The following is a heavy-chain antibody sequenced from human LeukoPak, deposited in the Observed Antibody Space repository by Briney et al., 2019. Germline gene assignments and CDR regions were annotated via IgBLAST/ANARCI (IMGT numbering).Heavy chain of an antibody. CDR3: ARHSSGWYMSLDY. V-gene: IGHV4-59*01. D-gene: IGHD6-19*01. CDR2: IYYSGST. Sequence: PSETLSLTGTVSGGSISSYYWTWIRQPPGKALEWIGYIYYSGSTKYNPSLKSRVTISVDTSKNQFSLKVSSVTVADTAVYYCARHSSGWYMSLDYWGQGTLVTVSS. J-gene: IGHJ4*02. CDR1: GGSISSYY.